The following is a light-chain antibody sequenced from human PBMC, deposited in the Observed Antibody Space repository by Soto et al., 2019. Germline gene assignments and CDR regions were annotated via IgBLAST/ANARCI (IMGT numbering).Light chain of an antibody. CDR3: QQYNTFWWS. CDR2: DAS. Sequence: DIQLTQSPSTLSASVGDSVTITCRASQSISTWLAWYQQKPGKAPKLLIFDASTLESGGPSRFSGSGSGTDFTLTISSLQADDFGTYYCQQYNTFWWSFGQGTKVEIK. J-gene: IGKJ1*01. V-gene: IGKV1-5*01. CDR1: QSISTW.